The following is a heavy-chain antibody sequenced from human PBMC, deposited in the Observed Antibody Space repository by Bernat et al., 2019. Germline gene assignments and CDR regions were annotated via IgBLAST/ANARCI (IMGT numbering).Heavy chain of an antibody. Sequence: EVQLVESGGGLVKPGGSLRLSCAASGFILSDAWMSWVCQAPGKGLEWVGRIRSKSDGGTTDYAAFVKGGFTISRDDSKNTLYLQMNSLKTEDTAVYYCTTGRDWGQGTLVIVSS. CDR1: GFILSDAW. CDR2: IRSKSDGGTT. J-gene: IGHJ4*02. V-gene: IGHV3-15*07. CDR3: TTGRD.